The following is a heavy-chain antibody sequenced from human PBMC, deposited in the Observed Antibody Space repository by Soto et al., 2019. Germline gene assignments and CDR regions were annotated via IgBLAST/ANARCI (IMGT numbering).Heavy chain of an antibody. D-gene: IGHD3-3*01. Sequence: QMQLQESGPALVRPSETLSLTCTVSGASIISPGSYYNWIRQRPGKGLEWIGYVYYSGNTHFNPYMQSRISMPGDTAKSPFSLRLSLVAGAGAAIYFCTTAKTYDPSFEDWGLGTRVIVSS. CDR2: VYYSGNT. J-gene: IGHJ4*02. CDR3: TTAKTYDPSFED. V-gene: IGHV4-31*03. CDR1: GASIISPGSY.